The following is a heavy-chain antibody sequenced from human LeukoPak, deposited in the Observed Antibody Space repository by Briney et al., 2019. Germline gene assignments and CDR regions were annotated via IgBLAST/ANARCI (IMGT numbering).Heavy chain of an antibody. Sequence: SETLSLTCTVSGGSISSYYWSWIRQPPGKGLEWIGYIYYSGSTNYNPSLKSRVTISVDTSKNQFSLKLSSVTAADTAVYYCARGLDSNCEVSYNWFDPWGQGTLVTVSS. CDR1: GGSISSYY. CDR2: IYYSGST. CDR3: ARGLDSNCEVSYNWFDP. J-gene: IGHJ5*02. V-gene: IGHV4-59*01. D-gene: IGHD4-11*01.